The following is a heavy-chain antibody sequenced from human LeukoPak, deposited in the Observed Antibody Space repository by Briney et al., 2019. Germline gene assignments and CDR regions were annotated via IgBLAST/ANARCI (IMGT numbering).Heavy chain of an antibody. CDR3: AKAVAPGVYYYYDIDV. Sequence: PGGSLGLSCAASGFTVSNKYMSWVRQAPGKGLEWVSVIYSGGSTYYADSVKGRFTISRDNSKNTLYLQMNSLRAEDTAVYYCAKAVAPGVYYYYDIDVWRQGTTVTVSS. CDR1: GFTVSNKY. V-gene: IGHV3-53*01. CDR2: IYSGGST. J-gene: IGHJ6*02. D-gene: IGHD7-27*01.